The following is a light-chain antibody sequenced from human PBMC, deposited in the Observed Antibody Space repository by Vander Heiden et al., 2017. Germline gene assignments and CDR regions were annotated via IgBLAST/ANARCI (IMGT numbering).Light chain of an antibody. J-gene: IGKJ4*01. CDR3: QQRSNWPPLT. CDR2: DAS. CDR1: QSVSSY. Sequence: EIVLTQSPATLSLSPGERATLSCRASQSVSSYLAWYQQKPGQAPRPLIYDASNRATGIPARFSGSGSGTDFTLTISSLETEDFAVYYCQQRSNWPPLTFGGGTKVEIK. V-gene: IGKV3-11*01.